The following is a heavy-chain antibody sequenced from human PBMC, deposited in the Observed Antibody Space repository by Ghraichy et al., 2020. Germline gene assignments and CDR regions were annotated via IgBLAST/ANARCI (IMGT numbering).Heavy chain of an antibody. CDR3: ARGGPEYCSGGSCYAGDY. V-gene: IGHV3-74*01. Sequence: GGSLRHSCAVSGFTFSSYWMHWVRQAPGKGLVWVSRINSDGSSISYADSVKGRFTFSRDNAKNTLYLQMNSLRADDTAVYYCARGGPEYCSGGSCYAGDYWGQGTLVTVSS. J-gene: IGHJ4*02. CDR2: INSDGSSI. CDR1: GFTFSSYW. D-gene: IGHD2-15*01.